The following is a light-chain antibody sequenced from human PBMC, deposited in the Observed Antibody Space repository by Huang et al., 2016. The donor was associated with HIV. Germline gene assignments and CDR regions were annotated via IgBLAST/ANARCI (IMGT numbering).Light chain of an antibody. V-gene: IGKV1-39*01. CDR2: AAS. CDR3: QQSYSAPMYT. Sequence: DIQMTQSPSSLSASVGDRVTITCRASQTISTYLHWYHQKPGEAPKLLIYAASTLQSGVPSRFSGSGSGTDFTLTISSLQSEDLGTYYCQQSYSAPMYTFGQGTKLEIK. CDR1: QTISTY. J-gene: IGKJ2*01.